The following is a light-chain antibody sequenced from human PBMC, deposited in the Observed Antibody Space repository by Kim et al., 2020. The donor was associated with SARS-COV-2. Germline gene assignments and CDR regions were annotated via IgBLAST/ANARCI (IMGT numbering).Light chain of an antibody. CDR3: ATWDDSLIGQV. Sequence: GQGLTVSRSGSTSQVGNDDVYWYQQHPRSAPHLLIYRNNQRPSGVPDRVSGSKSDTSASLAIRGLRSEDEAAYYCATWDDSLIGQVFGGGTQLTVL. J-gene: IGLJ2*01. V-gene: IGLV1-47*01. CDR1: TSQVGNDD. CDR2: RNN.